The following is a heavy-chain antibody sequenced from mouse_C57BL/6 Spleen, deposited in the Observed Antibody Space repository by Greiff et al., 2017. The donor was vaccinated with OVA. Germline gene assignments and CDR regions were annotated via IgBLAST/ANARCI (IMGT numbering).Heavy chain of an antibody. J-gene: IGHJ3*01. CDR1: GYTFTDYE. D-gene: IGHD2-3*01. V-gene: IGHV1-15*01. Sequence: QVQLKQSGAELVRPGASVTLSCKASGYTFTDYEMHWVKQTPVHGLEWIGAIDPETGGTAYNQKFKGKAILTADKSSSTAYMELRSLTSEDSAVYYCTRDGDDGYYDWFAYWGQGTLVTVSA. CDR3: TRDGDDGYYDWFAY. CDR2: IDPETGGT.